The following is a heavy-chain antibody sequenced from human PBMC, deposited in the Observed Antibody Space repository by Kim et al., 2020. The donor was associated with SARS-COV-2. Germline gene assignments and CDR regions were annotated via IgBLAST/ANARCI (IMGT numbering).Heavy chain of an antibody. D-gene: IGHD1-1*01. V-gene: IGHV3-72*01. CDR2: IRNKAYGYTT. CDR3: VRGATTNNWNDEGWFDP. J-gene: IGHJ5*02. Sequence: GGSLRLSSAVSGFTFSDHYMDWVRQAPGKGLEWIGRIRNKAYGYTTEYASSVKGRFSISRDDSQNSLYLQMNSLETEDTAVYYCVRGATTNNWNDEGWFDPWGQGTLVTVSS. CDR1: GFTFSDHY.